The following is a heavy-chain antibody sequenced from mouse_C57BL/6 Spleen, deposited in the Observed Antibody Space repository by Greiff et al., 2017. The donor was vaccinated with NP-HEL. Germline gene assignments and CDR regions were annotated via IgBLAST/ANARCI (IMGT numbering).Heavy chain of an antibody. CDR3: ARRDGYYGYFDV. Sequence: VQLKQSGPGLVKPSQSLSLTCSVTGYSITSGYYWNWIRQFPGNKLEWMGYISYDGSNNYNPSLKNRISITRDTSKNQFFLKLNSVTTEDTATYYCARRDGYYGYFDVWGTGTTVTVSS. V-gene: IGHV3-6*01. J-gene: IGHJ1*03. CDR1: GYSITSGYY. D-gene: IGHD2-3*01. CDR2: ISYDGSN.